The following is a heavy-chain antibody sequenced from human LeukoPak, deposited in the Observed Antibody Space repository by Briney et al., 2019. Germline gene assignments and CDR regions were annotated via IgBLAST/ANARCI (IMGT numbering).Heavy chain of an antibody. D-gene: IGHD3-22*01. Sequence: GGSLRLSCAASGFTFSSYAMSWVRQAPGKGLEWVSGISTSGGTTSYAESVRGRFTVSRDNPRNTLYMEMNSLRDEDTAVYYCAVMHRYYDGSGYWVQWGQGTLVTVSS. J-gene: IGHJ4*02. V-gene: IGHV3-23*01. CDR2: ISTSGGTT. CDR3: AVMHRYYDGSGYWVQ. CDR1: GFTFSSYA.